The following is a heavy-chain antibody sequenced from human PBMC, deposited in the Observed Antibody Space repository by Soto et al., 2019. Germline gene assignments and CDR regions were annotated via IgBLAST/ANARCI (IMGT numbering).Heavy chain of an antibody. CDR2: IYPGDSDT. CDR3: ARHSKVVTPSDAFDI. D-gene: IGHD2-21*02. V-gene: IGHV5-51*01. J-gene: IGHJ3*02. Sequence: GESLKISCKGSGYSFTSYWIGWVRQMPGKGLEWMGIIYPGDSDTRYSPSFQGQVTISADKSISTAYLQWSSLKASDTAMYYCARHSKVVTPSDAFDIWGQGTMVTVSS. CDR1: GYSFTSYW.